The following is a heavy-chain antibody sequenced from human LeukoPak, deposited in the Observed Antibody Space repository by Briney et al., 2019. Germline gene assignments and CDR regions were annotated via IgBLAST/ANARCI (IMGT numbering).Heavy chain of an antibody. Sequence: KAGGSLRLSCAASGFTFSSYSMNWVRQAPGKGLEWVSSISSSSSYIYYADSVKDRFTISRDNAKNSLYLQMNSLRAEDTAVYYCARDRSNVGFGELPPGDYWGQGTLVTVSS. CDR3: ARDRSNVGFGELPPGDY. CDR1: GFTFSSYS. D-gene: IGHD3-10*01. CDR2: ISSSSSYI. J-gene: IGHJ4*02. V-gene: IGHV3-21*01.